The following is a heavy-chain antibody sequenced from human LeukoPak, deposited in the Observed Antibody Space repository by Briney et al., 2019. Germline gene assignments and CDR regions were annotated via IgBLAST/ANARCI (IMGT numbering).Heavy chain of an antibody. CDR3: ARGMQQLVLDY. D-gene: IGHD6-13*01. CDR2: ISSNGGST. V-gene: IGHV3-64*01. Sequence: PGGSLRLSCAASGFTFSSYAMHWVRQAPGKGLEYVSAISSNGGSTYYANSVKGRFTISRDNSKNTLYLQMGSLRAEDMAVYYCARGMQQLVLDYWGQGTLVTVSS. CDR1: GFTFSSYA. J-gene: IGHJ4*02.